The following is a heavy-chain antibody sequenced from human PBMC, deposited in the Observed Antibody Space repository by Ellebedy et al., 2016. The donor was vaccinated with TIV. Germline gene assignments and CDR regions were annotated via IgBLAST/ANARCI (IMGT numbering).Heavy chain of an antibody. D-gene: IGHD1-26*01. CDR1: GFTFSRSA. Sequence: GESLKISCAASGFTFSRSAMNWVRQAPGKGLEWVSGVSESGASTYYADSVRGRFTISRDNAKNSLYLQMNSLRAEDTAVYYCARGGPGGYWGQGTLVTVSS. CDR2: VSESGAST. V-gene: IGHV3-23*01. CDR3: ARGGPGGY. J-gene: IGHJ4*02.